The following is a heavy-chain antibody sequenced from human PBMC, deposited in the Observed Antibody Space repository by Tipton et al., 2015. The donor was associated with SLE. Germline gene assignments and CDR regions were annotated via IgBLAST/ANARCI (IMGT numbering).Heavy chain of an antibody. CDR1: GYSFTTFY. CDR3: ARFRWHGEPRSFDY. CDR2: VNPLEGGT. D-gene: IGHD1-14*01. Sequence: QLVQSGAEVKKPGASVKVSCKAFGYSFTTFYLHWVRQAPGQGLEWMGIVNPLEGGTSYAQKFQGRVAVTSDTSTNTVYMELSSLRSDDTAVYYCARFRWHGEPRSFDYWGQGTLVTVSS. J-gene: IGHJ4*02. V-gene: IGHV1-46*01.